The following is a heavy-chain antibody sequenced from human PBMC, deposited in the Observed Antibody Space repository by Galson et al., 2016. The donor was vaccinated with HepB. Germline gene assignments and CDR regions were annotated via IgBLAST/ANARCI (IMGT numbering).Heavy chain of an antibody. J-gene: IGHJ4*02. Sequence: SVKVSCKASGFTFTNYNIHWVRQAPGQGLEWVGRIDRSGDGTRYAQKFQRRVTMTRDTSTSTVYMELNSLTFEDTAVYYCARGDWSRGGESYWGQGTLVTVSS. CDR1: GFTFTNYN. CDR2: IDRSGDGT. D-gene: IGHD3/OR15-3a*01. V-gene: IGHV1-46*01. CDR3: ARGDWSRGGESY.